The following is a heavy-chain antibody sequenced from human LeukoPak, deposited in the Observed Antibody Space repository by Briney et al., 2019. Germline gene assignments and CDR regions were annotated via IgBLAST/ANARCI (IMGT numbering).Heavy chain of an antibody. Sequence: SETLSLTCTVSGGSISSYYWSWIRQPPGKGLEWIGYIYYSGSTNYNPSLKSRVTISVDTSKNQFSLKLSSVTAADTAVYYCAREYRPYYDILTGFEVYYMDVWGKGTTVTISS. J-gene: IGHJ6*03. V-gene: IGHV4-59*01. CDR3: AREYRPYYDILTGFEVYYMDV. D-gene: IGHD3-9*01. CDR2: IYYSGST. CDR1: GGSISSYY.